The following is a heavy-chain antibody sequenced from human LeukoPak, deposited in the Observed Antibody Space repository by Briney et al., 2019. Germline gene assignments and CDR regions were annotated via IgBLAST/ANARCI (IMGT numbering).Heavy chain of an antibody. Sequence: ASVKVSCKASGYTFPSYDNHWVRQASGQGLEWMGWMNPNSGNTGYAQKFQGRVTMTRNTSISTAYMELSSLRSEDTAVYYCASGTTYYYGSGRGYYMDVWGKGTTVTVSS. CDR2: MNPNSGNT. D-gene: IGHD3-10*01. V-gene: IGHV1-8*01. CDR3: ASGTTYYYGSGRGYYMDV. CDR1: GYTFPSYD. J-gene: IGHJ6*03.